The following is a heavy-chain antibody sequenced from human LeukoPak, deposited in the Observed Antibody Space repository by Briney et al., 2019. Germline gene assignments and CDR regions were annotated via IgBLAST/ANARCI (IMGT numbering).Heavy chain of an antibody. Sequence: GASVKVSCKATGGTFSYFAISWVRQAPGQGLEWMGWINPNTGGTNSAQKFQGRVTMTRDTSISTAYMELKRLSSDDTAVYFCAREGFCTGSKCPAEYWGQGTLATVSS. CDR1: GGTFSYFA. D-gene: IGHD2-8*02. CDR2: INPNTGGT. J-gene: IGHJ4*02. CDR3: AREGFCTGSKCPAEY. V-gene: IGHV1-2*02.